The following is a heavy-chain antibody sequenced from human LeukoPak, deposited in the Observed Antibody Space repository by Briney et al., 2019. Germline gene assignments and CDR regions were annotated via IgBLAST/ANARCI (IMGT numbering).Heavy chain of an antibody. D-gene: IGHD1-26*01. CDR2: INPSGGHT. CDR1: GYTFTSYY. Sequence: ASVKVSCKASGYTFTSYYMHWVRPAPGQGLEWMGIINPSGGHTSYAQKFQGRVTMTRDTSTSTFYMEVIGLRSEDTAVYYGARVGRELGAFDIWGQGTMVTVSS. J-gene: IGHJ3*02. CDR3: ARVGRELGAFDI. V-gene: IGHV1-46*01.